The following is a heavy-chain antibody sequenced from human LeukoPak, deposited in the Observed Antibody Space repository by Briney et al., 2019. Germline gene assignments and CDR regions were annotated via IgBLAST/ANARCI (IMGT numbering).Heavy chain of an antibody. CDR3: ARDIKRGYSYGYDY. CDR1: GYTFTGYY. D-gene: IGHD5-18*01. V-gene: IGHV1-2*02. J-gene: IGHJ4*02. CDR2: INPNSGGT. Sequence: ASVKVSCKASGYTFTGYYMHWVRQAPGQGLEWMGWINPNSGGTNYAQKFQGRVTMTRDTSISTAYMELSRLRSDDTAVYYCARDIKRGYSYGYDYWGQGTLVTVSS.